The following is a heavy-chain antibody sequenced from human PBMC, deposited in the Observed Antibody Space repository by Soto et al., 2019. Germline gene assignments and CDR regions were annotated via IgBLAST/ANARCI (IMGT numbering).Heavy chain of an antibody. CDR2: ISYDGSNK. CDR1: GFTFSSYA. V-gene: IGHV3-30-3*01. D-gene: IGHD3-3*01. CDR3: ARETYDDFWSGPYYGMDV. Sequence: QVQLVESGGGVVQPGWSLRLSCAASGFTFSSYAIHWVRQAPGQGLEWVAVISYDGSNKYYADSVKGRFTISRDNSKNTLYLQMNSLRAEDTAVYYCARETYDDFWSGPYYGMDVWGPGTTVTVSS. J-gene: IGHJ6*02.